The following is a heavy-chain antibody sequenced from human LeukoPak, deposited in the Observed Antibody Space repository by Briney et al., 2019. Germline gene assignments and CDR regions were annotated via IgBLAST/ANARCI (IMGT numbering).Heavy chain of an antibody. CDR1: GGSISSSSYY. Sequence: PSETLSLTCTVSGGSISSSSYYWGWIRQHPGKGLEWIGYIYYSGSTYYNPSLKSRVTISVDTSKNQFSLKLSSVTAADTAVYYCARDLNGLNWFDPWGQGTLVTVSS. D-gene: IGHD3/OR15-3a*01. CDR3: ARDLNGLNWFDP. V-gene: IGHV4-31*03. J-gene: IGHJ5*02. CDR2: IYYSGST.